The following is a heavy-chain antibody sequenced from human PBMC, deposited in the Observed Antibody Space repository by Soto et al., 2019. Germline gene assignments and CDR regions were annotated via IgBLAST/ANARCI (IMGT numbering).Heavy chain of an antibody. CDR3: AKHIAPVTVTETWFDY. CDR1: GFTFSSYG. Sequence: QVQLVESGGGVVQPGRSLRLSCAASGFTFSSYGMHWVRQAPGKGLEWVAVISYDGSNKYYADSVKGRFTISRDNSKNXLYLQMNSLRAEDTAVYYCAKHIAPVTVTETWFDYWGQGTLVTVSS. D-gene: IGHD4-17*01. J-gene: IGHJ4*02. V-gene: IGHV3-30*18. CDR2: ISYDGSNK.